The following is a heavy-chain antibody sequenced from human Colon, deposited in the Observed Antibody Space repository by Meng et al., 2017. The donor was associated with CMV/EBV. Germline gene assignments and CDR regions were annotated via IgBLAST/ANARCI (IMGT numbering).Heavy chain of an antibody. D-gene: IGHD3-3*01. CDR3: ATSHYDYWSGYYY. CDR2: IYYSGST. Sequence: SETLSLTCTVSGGSANSGNYYWSWIRQTPGKGLEWIGYIYYSGSTNYNPSLKSRVTISLDTSKNQFSLKVSSVTAADTAVYYCATSHYDYWSGYYYWGQGTLVTVSS. V-gene: IGHV4-61*01. J-gene: IGHJ4*02. CDR1: GGSANSGNYY.